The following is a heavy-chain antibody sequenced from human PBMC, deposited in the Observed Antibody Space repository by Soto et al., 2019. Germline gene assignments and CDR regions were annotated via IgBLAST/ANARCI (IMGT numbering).Heavy chain of an antibody. Sequence: GESLKISCAASGFTFSNYGMHWVRQAPGKGLEWVAIISSDGSIKYYAESVKGRFTISRDNSKNTLYLQMNSLRTEDTAVYYCAKAPFIRGYYFDYWGQGTLVTVSS. D-gene: IGHD3-22*01. CDR1: GFTFSNYG. CDR2: ISSDGSIK. J-gene: IGHJ4*02. V-gene: IGHV3-30*18. CDR3: AKAPFIRGYYFDY.